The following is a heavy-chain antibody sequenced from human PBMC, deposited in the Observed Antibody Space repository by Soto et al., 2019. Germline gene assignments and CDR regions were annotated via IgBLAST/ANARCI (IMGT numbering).Heavy chain of an antibody. Sequence: SETQSLTSTVSGGSISSYYWSWIRQPPGKGLEWIGYIYYSGSTNYNPSLKSRVTISVDTSKNQFSLKLSSVTAADTAVYYCARGSYCGGDCMGAFDIWGQGTMVTVSS. D-gene: IGHD2-21*01. V-gene: IGHV4-59*08. CDR1: GGSISSYY. CDR3: ARGSYCGGDCMGAFDI. CDR2: IYYSGST. J-gene: IGHJ3*02.